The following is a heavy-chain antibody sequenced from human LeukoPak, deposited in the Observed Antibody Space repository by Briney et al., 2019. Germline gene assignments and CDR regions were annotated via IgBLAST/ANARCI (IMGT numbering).Heavy chain of an antibody. CDR2: IYHSGST. Sequence: SETLSLTCAVSGYSISSDYYWGWIRQPPGKGLEWIGSIYHSGSTYYNPSLKSRVTISVDTSKNQFSLKLSSVTAADTAVYYCARHVVYSYYYYYMDVWGKGTTVTVSS. D-gene: IGHD2-8*01. CDR3: ARHVVYSYYYYYMDV. CDR1: GYSISSDYY. J-gene: IGHJ6*03. V-gene: IGHV4-38-2*01.